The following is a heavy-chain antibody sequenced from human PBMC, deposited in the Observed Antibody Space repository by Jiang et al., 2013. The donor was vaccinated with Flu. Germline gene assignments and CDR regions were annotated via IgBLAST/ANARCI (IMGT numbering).Heavy chain of an antibody. CDR2: FDPEDGET. CDR1: TELS. Sequence: TELSMHWVRQAPGKGLEWMGGFDPEDGETIYAQKFQGRVTMTEDTSTDTAYMELSSLRSEDTAVYYCATGDYYDSSGHLGEWGQGTLVTVSS. D-gene: IGHD3-22*01. CDR3: ATGDYYDSSGHLGE. J-gene: IGHJ4*02. V-gene: IGHV1-24*01.